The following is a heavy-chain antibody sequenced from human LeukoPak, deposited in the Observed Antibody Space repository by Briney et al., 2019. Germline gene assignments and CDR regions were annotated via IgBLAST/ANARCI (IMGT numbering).Heavy chain of an antibody. CDR2: TSPDEGLK. V-gene: IGHV3-30*04. Sequence: GGSLRLSCAASGFTFANYVTHWVRQAPGKGLEWVAVTSPDEGLKFYGDSVKGRFTISRDNSKNTLYLQMNSLRVEDTAVYYCAKDRYWGWNDAGGDYWGQGTLVTVSS. CDR3: AKDRYWGWNDAGGDY. D-gene: IGHD1-1*01. CDR1: GFTFANYV. J-gene: IGHJ4*02.